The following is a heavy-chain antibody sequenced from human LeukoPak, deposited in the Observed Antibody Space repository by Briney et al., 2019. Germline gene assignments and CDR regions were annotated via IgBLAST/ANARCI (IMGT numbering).Heavy chain of an antibody. D-gene: IGHD2-15*01. CDR2: ISYDGSNK. CDR3: AKVARGCGGSCQDETDY. V-gene: IGHV3-30*18. CDR1: GFTFSSYG. J-gene: IGHJ4*02. Sequence: GGSLRLSCAASGFTFSSYGMHWVRQAPGKGLEWVAVISYDGSNKYYADSVKGRFTISRDNSKNTLYLQMNSLGAEDTAVYYCAKVARGCGGSCQDETDYWGQGTLVTVSS.